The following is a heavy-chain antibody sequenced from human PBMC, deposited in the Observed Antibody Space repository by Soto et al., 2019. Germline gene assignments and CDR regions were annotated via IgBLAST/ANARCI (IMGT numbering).Heavy chain of an antibody. Sequence: GASVKVSCKDSGYTLNSYAMHWVRQEPEQRLEWMGWINAGNGNTKYSQKFQGRVTITRDTSASTAYMELSSLRSEDTAVYYCASAYYYDSSGYYIYYGMDVWGQGTTVTVSS. CDR2: INAGNGNT. D-gene: IGHD3-22*01. J-gene: IGHJ6*02. V-gene: IGHV1-3*01. CDR1: GYTLNSYA. CDR3: ASAYYYDSSGYYIYYGMDV.